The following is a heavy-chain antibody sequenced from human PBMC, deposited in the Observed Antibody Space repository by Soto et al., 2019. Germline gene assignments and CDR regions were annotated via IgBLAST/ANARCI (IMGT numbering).Heavy chain of an antibody. D-gene: IGHD3-3*01. CDR3: AKTHTRPNWFDP. J-gene: IGHJ5*02. CDR1: GGSISSYY. CDR2: IFYFGST. V-gene: IGHV4-59*08. Sequence: TSETLSLTCTVSGGSISSYYWSWIRQAPGKGLEWIGYIFYFGSTNYNPSLKSRVTLSIDTSKNQLSLKLSSVTAADTAVYYCAKTHTRPNWFDPWGQGTLVTVSS.